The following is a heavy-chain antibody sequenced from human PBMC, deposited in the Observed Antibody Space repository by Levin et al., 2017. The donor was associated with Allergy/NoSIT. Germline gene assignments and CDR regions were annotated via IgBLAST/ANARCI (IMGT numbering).Heavy chain of an antibody. D-gene: IGHD1-14*01. CDR1: GFTFINYA. V-gene: IGHV3-23*01. Sequence: PGGSLRLSCAASGFTFINYAMSWVRQAPGKGLEWVSAISGSDGRTFYADSVKGRFTISRDNSKNMLYLQMNSLRAEDTALYYCAKESPYAEPGGQRVYYFDFWGQGTLVTVSS. J-gene: IGHJ4*02. CDR3: AKESPYAEPGGQRVYYFDF. CDR2: ISGSDGRT.